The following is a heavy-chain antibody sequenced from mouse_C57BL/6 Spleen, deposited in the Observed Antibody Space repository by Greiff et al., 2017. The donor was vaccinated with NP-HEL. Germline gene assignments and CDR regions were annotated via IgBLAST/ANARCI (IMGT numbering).Heavy chain of an antibody. CDR3: AREGVYYGSSPFAY. Sequence: EVKLQQSGPELVKPGASVKIPCKASGYTFTDYNMDWVKQSHGKSLEWIGDINPNNGGTIYNQKFKGKATLTVDKSSSTAYMELRSLTSEDTAVYYCAREGVYYGSSPFAYWGQGTLVTVSA. J-gene: IGHJ3*01. D-gene: IGHD1-1*01. CDR2: INPNNGGT. V-gene: IGHV1-18*01. CDR1: GYTFTDYN.